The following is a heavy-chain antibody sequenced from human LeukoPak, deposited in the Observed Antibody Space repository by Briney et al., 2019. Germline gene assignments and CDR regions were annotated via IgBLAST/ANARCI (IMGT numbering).Heavy chain of an antibody. Sequence: SETLSLTCAVYGGSFSGYYWSWIRQPPGKGLEWIGEINHSGSTNYNPSLKSRVTISVDTSKNQFSLKLSSVTAADTAVYYCAREPVRRDGYNLDYFDYWGQGTLVTVSS. CDR3: AREPVRRDGYNLDYFDY. J-gene: IGHJ4*02. CDR1: GGSFSGYY. D-gene: IGHD5-24*01. V-gene: IGHV4-34*01. CDR2: INHSGST.